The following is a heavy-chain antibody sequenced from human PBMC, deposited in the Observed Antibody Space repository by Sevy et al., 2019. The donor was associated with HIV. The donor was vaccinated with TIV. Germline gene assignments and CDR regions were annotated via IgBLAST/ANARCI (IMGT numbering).Heavy chain of an antibody. CDR3: ARDHGEFWSGYEYGMDV. CDR2: IRYDGSNK. J-gene: IGHJ6*02. V-gene: IGHV3-30*02. Sequence: GGSLRLSCAASGFTISSYGMHWVRQAPGKGLEWVAFIRYDGSNKYYADSVKGRFTIYRDNSKNTLYLQMNSLRAEDTARYYCARDHGEFWSGYEYGMDVWGQGTTVTVSS. CDR1: GFTISSYG. D-gene: IGHD3-3*01.